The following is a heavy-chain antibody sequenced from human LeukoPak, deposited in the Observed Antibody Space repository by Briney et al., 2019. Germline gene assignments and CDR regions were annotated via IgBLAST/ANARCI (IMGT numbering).Heavy chain of an antibody. J-gene: IGHJ4*02. CDR1: GYTFTSYD. Sequence: GASVKVSCKASGYTFTSYDINWVRQATGQALEWMGWMNPNSGNTGYAQKFQGRVTITRNTSISTAYMELSSLRSEDTAVYYCARNRRCVLPDYWGQGTLVTVSS. CDR2: MNPNSGNT. D-gene: IGHD2/OR15-2a*01. CDR3: ARNRRCVLPDY. V-gene: IGHV1-8*03.